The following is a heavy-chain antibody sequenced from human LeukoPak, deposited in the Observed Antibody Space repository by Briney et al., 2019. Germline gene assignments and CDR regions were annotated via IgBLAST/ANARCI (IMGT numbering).Heavy chain of an antibody. V-gene: IGHV1-46*01. CDR3: ARATGGRYTPPPFDY. Sequence: ASVKVSCKASGYTFTSYYMHWVRQAPGQGLEWMGIINPSGGSTSYAQKFQGRVTMTRDTSTSTVYMELSSLRSEDTAVYYCARATGGRYTPPPFDYWGQGTLVTVSS. CDR2: INPSGGST. D-gene: IGHD1-26*01. J-gene: IGHJ4*02. CDR1: GYTFTSYY.